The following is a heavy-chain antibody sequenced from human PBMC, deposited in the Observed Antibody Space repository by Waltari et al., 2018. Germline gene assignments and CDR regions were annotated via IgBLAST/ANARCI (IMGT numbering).Heavy chain of an antibody. V-gene: IGHV4-4*02. J-gene: IGHJ4*02. CDR3: ARTYGDYPFDY. D-gene: IGHD4-17*01. CDR1: GGSISSSNW. Sequence: QVQLQESGPGLVKPSGTLSLTCAVSGGSISSSNWWSWVRQPPGKGLEWIGKIYHSGSTNYDPSLKSRVTISLDKSKNQFSLKLISVTAADTAVYYCARTYGDYPFDYWGQGTLVTVSS. CDR2: IYHSGST.